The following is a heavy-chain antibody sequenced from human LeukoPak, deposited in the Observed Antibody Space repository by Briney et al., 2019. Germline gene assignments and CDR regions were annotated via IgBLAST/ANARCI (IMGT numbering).Heavy chain of an antibody. D-gene: IGHD1-26*01. V-gene: IGHV4-39*01. CDR2: IYYSGST. J-gene: IGHJ4*01. CDR3: ESHTSGNSRYYFDY. CDR1: GGSIRSGSYY. Sequence: SETLSLTCTVSGGSIRSGSYYGGWIRQPPGKGLEWIGSIYYSGSTYYNPSLKSRVTLSEDTSKNRFSLKLSSVTAADTAVYYCESHTSGNSRYYFDYWGQGTLVTVSS.